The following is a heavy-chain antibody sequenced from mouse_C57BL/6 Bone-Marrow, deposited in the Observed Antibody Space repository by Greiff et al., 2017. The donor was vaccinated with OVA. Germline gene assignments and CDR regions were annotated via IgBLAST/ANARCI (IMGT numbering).Heavy chain of an antibody. V-gene: IGHV3-6*01. D-gene: IGHD4-1*01. CDR3: ARGANWDLDY. Sequence: EVHLVESGPGLVKPSQSLSLTCSVTGYSITSGYYWNWIRQFPGNKLEWMGYISYDGSNNYNPSLKNRISITRDTSKNQFFLKLNSVTTEDTATYYCARGANWDLDYWGQGTTLTVSS. CDR2: ISYDGSN. CDR1: GYSITSGYY. J-gene: IGHJ2*01.